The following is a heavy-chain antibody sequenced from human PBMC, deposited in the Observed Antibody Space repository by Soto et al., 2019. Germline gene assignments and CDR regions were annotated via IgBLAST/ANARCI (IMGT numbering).Heavy chain of an antibody. D-gene: IGHD3-10*01. Sequence: ASVKVSCKVSGYTLTELSMHWVRQAPGKGLEWMGGFDPEDGETIYAQKFQGRVTMTEDTSTDTAYMELSSLRSEDTAVYYCATGYYGSAGGGFDTWGQGKMVTISS. CDR3: ATGYYGSAGGGFDT. J-gene: IGHJ3*02. V-gene: IGHV1-24*01. CDR2: FDPEDGET. CDR1: GYTLTELS.